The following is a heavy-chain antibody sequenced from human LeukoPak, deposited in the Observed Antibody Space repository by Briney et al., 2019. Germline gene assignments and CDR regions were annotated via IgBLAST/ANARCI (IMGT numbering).Heavy chain of an antibody. CDR2: IYSGGTT. V-gene: IGHV3-53*01. Sequence: TGGSLRLSCVVSGFSVSNNYMSWIRQAPGKGLEWVSVIYSGGTTYYADSVKGRFTISRDNSKNTLFLQMNILRAEDTAMYYCARLGGGGYDPFDYWGQGTRVTVSS. CDR3: ARLGGGGYDPFDY. D-gene: IGHD3-22*01. CDR1: GFSVSNNY. J-gene: IGHJ4*02.